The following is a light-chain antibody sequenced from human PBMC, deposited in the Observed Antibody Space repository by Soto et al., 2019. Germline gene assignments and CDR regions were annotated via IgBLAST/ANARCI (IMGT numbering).Light chain of an antibody. J-gene: IGKJ2*01. CDR3: QQYFSWPYT. Sequence: ETVMTQSPATLSVSPGERATLSCRASQSVSASLAWFQQKPGQAPRLLVFAASTTASVIPARFSGSGYGTDFTLTISSLQSEDFAVYFCQQYFSWPYTFGLGTKLQIK. V-gene: IGKV3-15*01. CDR2: AAS. CDR1: QSVSAS.